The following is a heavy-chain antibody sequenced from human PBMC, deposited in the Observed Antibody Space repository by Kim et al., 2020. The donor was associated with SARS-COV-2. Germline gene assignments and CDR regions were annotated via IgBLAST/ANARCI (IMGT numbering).Heavy chain of an antibody. D-gene: IGHD6-6*01. CDR2: INSDGSST. CDR3: ARVFYSSSSRYYYYGMDV. V-gene: IGHV3-74*01. J-gene: IGHJ6*02. Sequence: GGSLRLSCAASGFTFSSYWMHWVRQAPGKGLVWVSRINSDGSSTSYADSVKGRFTISRDNAKNTLYLQMNSPRAEDTAVYYCARVFYSSSSRYYYYGMDVWGQGTTVTVSS. CDR1: GFTFSSYW.